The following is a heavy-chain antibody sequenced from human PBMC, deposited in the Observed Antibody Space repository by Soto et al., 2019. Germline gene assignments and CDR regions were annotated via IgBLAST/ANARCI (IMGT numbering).Heavy chain of an antibody. D-gene: IGHD3-3*01. J-gene: IGHJ6*02. CDR3: ARDFFEYYYGMDV. Sequence: ASVKVSCTASGYPFTSYAMHWVRQAPGQRLEWMGWINAGNGNTKYSQKFQGRVTITRDTSASTAYMELSSMRPEDTALYYCARDFFEYYYGMDVWLHGNTVTVS. CDR1: GYPFTSYA. CDR2: INAGNGNT. V-gene: IGHV1-3*01.